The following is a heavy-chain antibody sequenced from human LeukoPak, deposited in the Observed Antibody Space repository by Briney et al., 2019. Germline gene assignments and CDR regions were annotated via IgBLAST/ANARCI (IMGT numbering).Heavy chain of an antibody. J-gene: IGHJ4*02. CDR1: GFTFSSFQ. CDR2: ISSSGSIM. Sequence: GGSLRLSCVASGFTFSSFQMNWVRQAPGKGLEWVSYISSSGSIMCYADSVKGRFTIYRDNAKNSLYLHMNSLRAEDTAVYYCARTPTYYDILTDYPYYFDYWGQGTLVTVSS. D-gene: IGHD3-9*01. V-gene: IGHV3-48*03. CDR3: ARTPTYYDILTDYPYYFDY.